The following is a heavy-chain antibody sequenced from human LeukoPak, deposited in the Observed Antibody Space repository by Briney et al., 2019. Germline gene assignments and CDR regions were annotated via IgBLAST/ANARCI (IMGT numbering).Heavy chain of an antibody. D-gene: IGHD3-9*01. J-gene: IGHJ6*02. Sequence: GESLKISCKGSGSRFTSYWIGWVRQMPGKGLEWMGIIYPGDSDTRYSPSFQGQVTISADKSISTAYLQWSSLKASDTAMYYCARQRDILTDQGAGMDVWGQGTTVTVSS. CDR1: GSRFTSYW. CDR2: IYPGDSDT. V-gene: IGHV5-51*01. CDR3: ARQRDILTDQGAGMDV.